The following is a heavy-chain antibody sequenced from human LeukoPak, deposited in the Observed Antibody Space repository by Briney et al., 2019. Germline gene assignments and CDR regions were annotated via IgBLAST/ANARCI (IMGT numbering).Heavy chain of an antibody. CDR2: ISYSGYN. CDR3: AKIEQGGSGSPQYYYYYMDV. V-gene: IGHV4-59*03. Sequence: PSETLSLTGSVSGGSIRSYHWSWIRQSPGKGLEWIGYISYSGYNYYNPSLERRVTMSVDTSQNQFSLRLRSVTAADTAVYYCAKIEQGGSGSPQYYYYYMDVWGKGTTVTVSS. D-gene: IGHD3-10*01. J-gene: IGHJ6*03. CDR1: GGSIRSYH.